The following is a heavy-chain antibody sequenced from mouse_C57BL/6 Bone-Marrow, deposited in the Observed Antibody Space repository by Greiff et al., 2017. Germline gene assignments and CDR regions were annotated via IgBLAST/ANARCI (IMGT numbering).Heavy chain of an antibody. Sequence: VKLQESGPELVKPGASVKISCKASGYAFSSSWMNWVKQRPGKGLEWIGRIYPGDGDTNYNGKFKGKATLTADKSSSTAYMQLSSLTSEDSAVYFCARCSFAYWGQGTLVTVSA. J-gene: IGHJ3*01. CDR3: ARCSFAY. CDR1: GYAFSSSW. CDR2: IYPGDGDT. V-gene: IGHV1-82*01.